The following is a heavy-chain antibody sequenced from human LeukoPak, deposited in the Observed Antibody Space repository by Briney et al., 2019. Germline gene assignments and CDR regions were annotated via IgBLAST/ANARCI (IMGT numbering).Heavy chain of an antibody. Sequence: SQTLSLTCTVSGGSISSGGYYWSWIRQHPGKGLEWIGYIYYSGSTYYNPSLKSRVIISVDTSKNQFSLKLSSVTAADTAVYYCARGESWGSAMVTVHYYYMDVWGKGTTVTVSS. J-gene: IGHJ6*03. CDR2: IYYSGST. CDR1: GGSISSGGYY. D-gene: IGHD5-18*01. CDR3: ARGESWGSAMVTVHYYYMDV. V-gene: IGHV4-31*03.